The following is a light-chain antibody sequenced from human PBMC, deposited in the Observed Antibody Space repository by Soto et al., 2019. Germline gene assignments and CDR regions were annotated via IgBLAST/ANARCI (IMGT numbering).Light chain of an antibody. V-gene: IGLV2-8*01. CDR1: GGDVGRYNF. J-gene: IGLJ2*01. Sequence: QSVLTQPPSASGSPGQSVTISCTGTGGDVGRYNFVSWYLQHPGKAPKLMIYEVNKRPSGVPDRFTGSKSGNTASLTVSGLQAEDAADYYCSSYAGSNNFVIFGGGTKVTVL. CDR3: SSYAGSNNFVI. CDR2: EVN.